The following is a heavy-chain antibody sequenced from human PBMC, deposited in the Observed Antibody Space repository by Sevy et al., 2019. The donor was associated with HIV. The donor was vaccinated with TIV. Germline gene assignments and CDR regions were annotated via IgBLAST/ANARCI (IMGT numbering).Heavy chain of an antibody. J-gene: IGHJ4*02. CDR1: GFTFSNAW. Sequence: GGSLRLSCAASGFTFSNAWMSWVRQAPGKGLEWVGRIKSKTDGGTTDYAAPVKGRFTISRDDSKNTLYLQMNSLKTEDTAVYYCTTDTTNQWLESFDYWGQGTLVTVSS. CDR3: TTDTTNQWLESFDY. V-gene: IGHV3-15*01. D-gene: IGHD6-19*01. CDR2: IKSKTDGGTT.